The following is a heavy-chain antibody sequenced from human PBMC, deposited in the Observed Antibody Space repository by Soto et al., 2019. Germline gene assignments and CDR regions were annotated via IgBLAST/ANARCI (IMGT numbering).Heavy chain of an antibody. CDR2: TYYSGSP. D-gene: IGHD3-9*01. CDR1: GGTIRSYY. Sequence: PXXTLSLRYTVSGGTIRSYYWRWILKPPGKGLEWIGSTYYSGSPTHNPSLKSRVTISVDTSREQFSLRLDSVTAADTAVYYCARYFDWQSGFDIWGQGTMVTVSS. CDR3: ARYFDWQSGFDI. V-gene: IGHV4-59*01. J-gene: IGHJ3*02.